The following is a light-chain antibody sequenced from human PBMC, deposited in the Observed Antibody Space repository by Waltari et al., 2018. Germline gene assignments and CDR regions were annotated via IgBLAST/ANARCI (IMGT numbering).Light chain of an antibody. CDR1: QSIPRW. J-gene: IGKJ4*02. CDR3: QHYDSYSAT. CDR2: KAS. V-gene: IGKV1-5*03. Sequence: DIQMTQSPSTLSASVGDRVTITCRASQSIPRWLAWYQQKPGKAPKLLIYKASILERGVPSRFSGGGSGTVFTLTISSLQPDDFATYYCQHYDSYSATFGRGTKVEIK.